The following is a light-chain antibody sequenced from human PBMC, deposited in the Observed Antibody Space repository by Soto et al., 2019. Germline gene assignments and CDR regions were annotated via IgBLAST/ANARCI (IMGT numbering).Light chain of an antibody. CDR2: GAS. CDR3: QQYGRSLT. V-gene: IGKV3-20*01. Sequence: EIVLTQSPGTLSLSPGERATLSCRASQSVNNNYLAWYQQKRGQAPRLLVYGASTRATGIPDRFSGSVSGPDFTLTISRLEPEDFAVYYCQQYGRSLTFGGGTKVEIK. J-gene: IGKJ4*01. CDR1: QSVNNNY.